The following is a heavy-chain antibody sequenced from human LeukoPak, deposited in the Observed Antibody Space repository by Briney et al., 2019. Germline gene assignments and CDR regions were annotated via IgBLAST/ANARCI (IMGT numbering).Heavy chain of an antibody. D-gene: IGHD3-16*01. Sequence: ASVKVSCKASGYTFSNHGISWVRQAPGQGLEWMGWISANSGSANYAQKFQGRVTMTTDTSTSTAYMDLRSLRSDDTAVYYCARGLSLGELYIWVYWGQGTLVTVSS. CDR1: GYTFSNHG. J-gene: IGHJ4*02. CDR3: ARGLSLGELYIWVY. CDR2: ISANSGSA. V-gene: IGHV1-18*01.